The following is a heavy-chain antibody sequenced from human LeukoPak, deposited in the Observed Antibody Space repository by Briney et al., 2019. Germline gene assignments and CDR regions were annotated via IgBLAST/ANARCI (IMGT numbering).Heavy chain of an antibody. J-gene: IGHJ5*02. D-gene: IGHD3-16*01. V-gene: IGHV4-34*01. Sequence: SETLSLTCAVYGGSFSGYYWSWIRQPPGKGLEWIGEINHSGSTSYTPSIKSRVTISVDTSKNQFTLNLTSVTAADTAVYYCARFTPQGYGWGGYNRFDPWGQGTLVTVSS. CDR2: INHSGST. CDR1: GGSFSGYY. CDR3: ARFTPQGYGWGGYNRFDP.